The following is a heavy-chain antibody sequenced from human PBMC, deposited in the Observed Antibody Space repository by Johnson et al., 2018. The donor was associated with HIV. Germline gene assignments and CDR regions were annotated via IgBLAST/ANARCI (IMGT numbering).Heavy chain of an antibody. D-gene: IGHD4-17*01. CDR3: ARVGGINDYGDPGDAFDI. Sequence: VQLVESGGVVVQPGGSLRLSCAASGFTFDDYGMSWVRQAPGKGLEWVSGMNWNGGSTGYADSVKGRFTIYRDNAKNSLYLQVNSLRAEDTALYYCARVGGINDYGDPGDAFDIWGQGTMVTVSS. CDR1: GFTFDDYG. V-gene: IGHV3-20*04. J-gene: IGHJ3*02. CDR2: MNWNGGST.